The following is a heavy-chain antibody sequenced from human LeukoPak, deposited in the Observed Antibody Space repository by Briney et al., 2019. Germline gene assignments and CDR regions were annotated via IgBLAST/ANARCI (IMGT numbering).Heavy chain of an antibody. CDR2: ISGNAGTT. D-gene: IGHD3-9*01. CDR3: AKGAGNFDWSYHDY. J-gene: IGHJ4*02. CDR1: GFTFTKNG. Sequence: GGSLRLSCAASGFTFTKNGMTWVRQAPGKGLEWVSFISGNAGTTYYAGSVKGRFTISRDNSKNTLYLQLNSLRAEDTAVYYCAKGAGNFDWSYHDYWGQGTLVTVSS. V-gene: IGHV3-23*01.